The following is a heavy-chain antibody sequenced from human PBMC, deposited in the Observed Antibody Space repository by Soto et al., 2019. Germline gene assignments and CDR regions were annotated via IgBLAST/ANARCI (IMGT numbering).Heavy chain of an antibody. CDR1: REYITRYY. J-gene: IGHJ4*02. CDR3: ARYWAGMTTVSTAMYCFDS. D-gene: IGHD4-17*01. Sequence: PSETLSLTSPVDREYITRYYSSWFRQPPGKELEWIGEINHSGSTNYNPSLKSRVTISVDTSKNQFSLKLSSVTAADTAVYYCARYWAGMTTVSTAMYCFDSWGQGTLVTVSS. V-gene: IGHV4-34*01. CDR2: INHSGST.